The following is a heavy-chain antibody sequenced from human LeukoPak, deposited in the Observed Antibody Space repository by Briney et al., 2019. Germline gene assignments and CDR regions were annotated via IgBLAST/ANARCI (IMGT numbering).Heavy chain of an antibody. J-gene: IGHJ4*02. CDR2: INTDGSIT. Sequence: GGSLRLSCAASGFTFSNYWMHWVRQAPGKGLVWVSRINTDGSITIYADSVKGRFTISRDNAKNTLNLQMNSLRAEDTAVYYCARVSDGSFYINYWGQXILVTVS. CDR1: GFTFSNYW. CDR3: ARVSDGSFYINY. V-gene: IGHV3-74*01. D-gene: IGHD1-26*01.